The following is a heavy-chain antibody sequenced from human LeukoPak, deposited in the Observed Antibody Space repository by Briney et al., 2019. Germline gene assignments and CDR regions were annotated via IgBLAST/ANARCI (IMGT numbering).Heavy chain of an antibody. CDR1: GSSFINYA. CDR3: AREDYGSGTRGGY. D-gene: IGHD3-10*01. CDR2: ISHDGTNK. Sequence: GGSLRLSCAASGSSFINYAMHWVRQAPGKGLEWVAVISHDGTNKYYSDSVKGRFTISRDTSKNTLYLQMNSLRAEDTAVYYCAREDYGSGTRGGYWGQGTLVTVSS. J-gene: IGHJ4*02. V-gene: IGHV3-30-3*01.